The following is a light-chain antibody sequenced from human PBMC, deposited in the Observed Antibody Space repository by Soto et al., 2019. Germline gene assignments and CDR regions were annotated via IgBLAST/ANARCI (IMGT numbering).Light chain of an antibody. J-gene: IGKJ1*01. CDR1: QSVSSSY. CDR2: GAS. V-gene: IGKV3-20*01. Sequence: ERVLTQSPGTPSLSPGEKATLSCRASQSVSSSYLAWYQQKPGQAPRLLTYGASGRDTGTPDRFSGSGAGTDFTLAVGRLEPEDVAVYYSQKFASSSWTFVQGTMV. CDR3: QKFASSSWT.